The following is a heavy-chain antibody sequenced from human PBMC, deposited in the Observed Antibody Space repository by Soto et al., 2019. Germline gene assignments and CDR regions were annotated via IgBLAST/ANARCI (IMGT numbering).Heavy chain of an antibody. CDR1: GYFTRNGYY. D-gene: IGHD3-10*01. V-gene: IGHV4-38-2*01. CDR3: ASDRTIPMLGGAGGMDV. J-gene: IGHJ6*02. CDR2: IYQSGTT. Sequence: KPSETLSLTCAVSGYFTRNGYYWGWVRHSPGKGLEWIGRIYQSGTTHYSPSLKSRVTISIDTSKNQVSLNLTSVTAADTAVYFCASDRTIPMLGGAGGMDVWGRRTTVTVSS.